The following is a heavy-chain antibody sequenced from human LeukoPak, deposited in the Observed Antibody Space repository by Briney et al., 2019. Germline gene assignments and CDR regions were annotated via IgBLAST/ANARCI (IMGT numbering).Heavy chain of an antibody. J-gene: IGHJ4*01. CDR2: ISYDGSNK. Sequence: PGRSLRLSCAASGFTFSSYGMHWVRQAPGKGLEWVAVISYDGSNKYYADSVKGRFTISRDNSKNTLYLQMNSLRAEDTAVYYCAKAARMYYYGSGSYFDYWGQGTLVTVSS. CDR3: AKAARMYYYGSGSYFDY. V-gene: IGHV3-30*18. D-gene: IGHD3-10*01. CDR1: GFTFSSYG.